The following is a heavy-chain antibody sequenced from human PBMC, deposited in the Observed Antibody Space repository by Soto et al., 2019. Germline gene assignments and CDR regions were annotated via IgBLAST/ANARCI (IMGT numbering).Heavy chain of an antibody. D-gene: IGHD6-6*01. CDR3: AKGPHSSSWANWFDP. Sequence: PGGSLRLSCAASGFTFSSYAMSWVRQAPGKGLEWVSAISGSGGSTYYADSVKGRFTISRDNSKNTLYLQMNSLRAEDTAVYYCAKGPHSSSWANWFDPWGQGTLVTVSS. CDR1: GFTFSSYA. J-gene: IGHJ5*02. V-gene: IGHV3-23*01. CDR2: ISGSGGST.